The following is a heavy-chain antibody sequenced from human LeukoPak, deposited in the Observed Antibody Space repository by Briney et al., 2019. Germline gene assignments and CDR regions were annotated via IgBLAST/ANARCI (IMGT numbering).Heavy chain of an antibody. V-gene: IGHV3-23*01. CDR2: ISSDDDNT. D-gene: IGHD2-2*01. Sequence: PGGSLRFSCAASGFTSNNYATSWVRQAPGKGLDWVSTISSDDDNTFYAESVRGRFTISRDKSKNTLYLQMNTLRPEDTAVYYCGGQSSDYWGQGILVTVSS. CDR3: GGQSSDY. CDR1: GFTSNNYA. J-gene: IGHJ4*02.